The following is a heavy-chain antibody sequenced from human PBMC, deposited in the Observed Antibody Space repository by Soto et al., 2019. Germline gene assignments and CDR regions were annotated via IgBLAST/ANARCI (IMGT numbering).Heavy chain of an antibody. D-gene: IGHD1-26*01. Sequence: EAQLVESGGGLVQPGGYLRLSCAASGFTFSTYWMNWVRQAPGMGLEWLAIIRQDGTETHYVDSVKGRFTISRDNTKNSLFLQMNNLRAADTAVYYCVGGAGWELDYWGQGTLVTVSS. CDR1: GFTFSTYW. CDR2: IRQDGTET. V-gene: IGHV3-7*03. CDR3: VGGAGWELDY. J-gene: IGHJ4*02.